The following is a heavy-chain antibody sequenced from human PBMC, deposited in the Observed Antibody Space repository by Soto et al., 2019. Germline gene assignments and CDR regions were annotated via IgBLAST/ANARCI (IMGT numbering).Heavy chain of an antibody. D-gene: IGHD3-22*01. CDR3: AKDRAMIGRGPSGFDY. V-gene: IGHV3-30*18. CDR1: GFTFSSYG. CDR2: ISYDGSNK. Sequence: GGSLRLSCAASGFTFSSYGMHWVRQAPGKGLEWVAVISYDGSNKYYADSVKGRFTISRDNSKNTLYLQMNSLRAEDTAVYYCAKDRAMIGRGPSGFDYWGQGTLVTVSS. J-gene: IGHJ4*02.